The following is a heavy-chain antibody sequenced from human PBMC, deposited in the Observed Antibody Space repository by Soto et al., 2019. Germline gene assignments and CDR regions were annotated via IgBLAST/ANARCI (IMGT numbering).Heavy chain of an antibody. J-gene: IGHJ6*03. D-gene: IGHD3-10*01. V-gene: IGHV4-34*01. Sequence: SETLSFTCVVSGGSISDYFWSWIRQPPGMALEWIGEINHLGSIDYNPSLKSRVTMSVDTCKNQFSLTLNSVTAADTATYYCARGGLSHSAYFCYMDVSDRGTTVTV. CDR2: INHLGSI. CDR1: GGSISDYF. CDR3: ARGGLSHSAYFCYMDV.